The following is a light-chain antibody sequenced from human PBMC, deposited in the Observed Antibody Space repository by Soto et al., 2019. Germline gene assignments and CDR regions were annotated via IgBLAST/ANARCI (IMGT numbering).Light chain of an antibody. CDR1: SSDVGAYNY. V-gene: IGLV2-14*03. CDR3: SSYTTSRNVV. CDR2: DVS. J-gene: IGLJ2*01. Sequence: QSALTQPASVSGSPGQSITISCTGTSSDVGAYNYVSWYQQHPGKVPKVMIFDVSSRPSGVSNRFSGSKSGNTASLTISGLQAEDEADYYCSSYTTSRNVVFGGGTKFTVL.